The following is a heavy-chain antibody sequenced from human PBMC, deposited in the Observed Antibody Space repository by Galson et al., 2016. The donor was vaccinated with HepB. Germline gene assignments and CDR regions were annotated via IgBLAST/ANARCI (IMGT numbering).Heavy chain of an antibody. D-gene: IGHD3-10*01. CDR3: VKEGAWFGGDGFDP. CDR1: GFTFSHYA. J-gene: IGHJ5*01. V-gene: IGHV3-23*01. CDR2: ISGRGGRT. Sequence: SLRLSCAASGFTFSHYAMNWVRQAPGKGLDWVSGISGRGGRTYYGNSVKGRFTLYRDTSKNTLYLQMNNLRVEDTAVYDCVKEGAWFGGDGFDPWGQGTLVIVSS.